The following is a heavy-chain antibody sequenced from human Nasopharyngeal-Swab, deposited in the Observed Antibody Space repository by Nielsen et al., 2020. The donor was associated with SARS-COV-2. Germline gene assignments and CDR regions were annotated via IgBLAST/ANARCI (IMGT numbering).Heavy chain of an antibody. CDR2: IYWDDDK. V-gene: IGHV2-5*02. CDR3: ARNDYGDRDFDY. J-gene: IGHJ4*02. D-gene: IGHD4-17*01. Sequence: WIRQPPGKALEWLALIYWDDDKRYSPSLKSRLTITKDTSKNQVVLTMTNMDPVDTATYYCARNDYGDRDFDYWGQGTPVTVSS.